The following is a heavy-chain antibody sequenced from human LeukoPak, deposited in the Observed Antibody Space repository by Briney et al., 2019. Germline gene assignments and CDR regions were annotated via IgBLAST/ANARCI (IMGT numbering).Heavy chain of an antibody. D-gene: IGHD1-14*01. CDR2: INPNSGGT. V-gene: IGHV1-2*02. J-gene: IGHJ6*03. CDR3: ARGVAGVYFYYYMDV. CDR1: GYSFTSYW. Sequence: PGESPKISCKGSGYSFTSYWIGWVRQATGQGLEWMGWINPNSGGTNYAQKFQGRVTMTRDTSISTAYMELSRLRSDDTAVYYCARGVAGVYFYYYMDVWGKGTTVTVSS.